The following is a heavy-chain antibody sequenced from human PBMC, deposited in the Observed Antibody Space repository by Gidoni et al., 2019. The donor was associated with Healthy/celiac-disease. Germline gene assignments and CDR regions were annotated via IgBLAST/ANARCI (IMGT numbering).Heavy chain of an antibody. CDR3: AKAYDYYYYYGMDV. CDR2: ISYDGSNK. CDR1: GFTFSSYG. D-gene: IGHD4-17*01. Sequence: CAASGFTFSSYGMHWVRQAPGKGLEWVAVISYDGSNKYYADSVKGRFTISRDKYKNTLYLKMNSLRAEDTAVYYCAKAYDYYYYYGMDVWGQGTTVTVSS. V-gene: IGHV3-30*18. J-gene: IGHJ6*02.